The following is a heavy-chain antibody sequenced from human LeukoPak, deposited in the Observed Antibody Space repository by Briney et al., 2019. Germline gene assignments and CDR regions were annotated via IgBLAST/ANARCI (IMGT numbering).Heavy chain of an antibody. V-gene: IGHV3-53*01. D-gene: IGHD2-15*01. CDR3: AKAPVTTCRGAFCYPFDY. CDR2: IYSGGST. CDR1: GLIVSSSY. J-gene: IGHJ4*02. Sequence: GSLRLSCAASGLIVSSSYMSWVRQAPGKGLEWVSVIYSGGSTYYADSVKGRFTISRDSSKNTLFLQMNRLRPEDAAVYYCAKAPVTTCRGAFCYPFDYWGLGTLVTVSS.